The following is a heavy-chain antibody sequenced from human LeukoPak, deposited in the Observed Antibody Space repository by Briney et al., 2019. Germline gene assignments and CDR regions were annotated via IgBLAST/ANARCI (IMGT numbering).Heavy chain of an antibody. V-gene: IGHV3-30*04. J-gene: IGHJ4*02. Sequence: GGSLRLSCAASGFTFSSYAMHWVRQAPGKGLEWVAVISYDGSNKYYADSVKGRFTISRDNSKNTLYLQMNSLRAEDTAVYYCARDSIYSSSWHFDYWGQGTLVTVSS. CDR2: ISYDGSNK. D-gene: IGHD6-13*01. CDR1: GFTFSSYA. CDR3: ARDSIYSSSWHFDY.